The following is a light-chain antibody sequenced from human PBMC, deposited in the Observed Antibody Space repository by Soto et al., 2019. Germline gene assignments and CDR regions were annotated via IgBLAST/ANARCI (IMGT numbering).Light chain of an antibody. Sequence: DIQMTQSPSSLSASVGDRVTITCRASQSINNFFSWYQQKPGKAPNLLIYAASSLQSGVPLRFSGSGSGTDFTLTISSLQREDFTTYYCQQSYSIPSFGGGTKVEIK. CDR3: QQSYSIPS. CDR2: AAS. CDR1: QSINNF. J-gene: IGKJ4*01. V-gene: IGKV1-39*01.